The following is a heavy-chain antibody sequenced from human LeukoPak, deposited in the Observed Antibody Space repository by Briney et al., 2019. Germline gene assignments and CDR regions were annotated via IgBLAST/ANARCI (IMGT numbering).Heavy chain of an antibody. CDR2: IRYDGSNK. J-gene: IGHJ4*02. CDR3: AKGPGRTVTYYYFDY. CDR1: GFTFSSYG. Sequence: GGSLRLSCAASGFTFSSYGMHWVRQAPGKGLEWVAFIRYDGSNKCYADSVKGRFTISRDNSKNTLYLQMNSLRAEDTAVYYCAKGPGRTVTYYYFDYWGQGTLVTVSS. D-gene: IGHD4-11*01. V-gene: IGHV3-30*02.